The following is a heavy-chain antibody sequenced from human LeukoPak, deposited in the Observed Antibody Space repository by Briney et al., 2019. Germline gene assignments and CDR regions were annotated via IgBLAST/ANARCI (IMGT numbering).Heavy chain of an antibody. V-gene: IGHV3-23*01. J-gene: IGHJ6*03. D-gene: IGHD3-3*01. Sequence: GGSLRLSCAPSGFTFSSYSMTWVRQASGKGLEWVSTISGTGDKTYYADSVKGRFTISRDNSQNTLFLQMNNLRAEDTALYYCAKHGSGDPPVGVPIRYYYYMDVWGKGTTVTVSS. CDR2: ISGTGDKT. CDR3: AKHGSGDPPVGVPIRYYYYMDV. CDR1: GFTFSSYS.